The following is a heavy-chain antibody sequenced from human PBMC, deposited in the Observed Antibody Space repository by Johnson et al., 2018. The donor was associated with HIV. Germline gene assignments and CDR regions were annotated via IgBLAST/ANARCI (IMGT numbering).Heavy chain of an antibody. J-gene: IGHJ3*01. V-gene: IGHV3-20*04. CDR3: ARGSRYTYDNDDVYLLQAFDV. Sequence: VQLVESGGGVVRPGVSLRLSCAASGFTFDDYGMSWVRQARGKGLEWVAGLNWNGGSTGDADSVQGRFTISRDNAKNSLYLQMNSLRIEDTAVYYCARGSRYTYDNDDVYLLQAFDVWGQGTVVTVSS. CDR2: LNWNGGST. CDR1: GFTFDDYG. D-gene: IGHD3-16*01.